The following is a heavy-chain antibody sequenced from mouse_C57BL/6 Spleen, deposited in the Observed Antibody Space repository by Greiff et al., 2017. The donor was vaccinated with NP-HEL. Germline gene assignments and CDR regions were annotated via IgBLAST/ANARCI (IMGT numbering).Heavy chain of an antibody. Sequence: SGAELVRPGASVKLSCKASGYTFTDYYINWVKQRPGQGLEWIARIYPGSGNTYYNEKFKGKATLTAEKSSSTAYMQLSSLTSEDSAVYFCARMGTTVVAPYFDYWGQGTTLTVSS. D-gene: IGHD1-1*01. CDR2: IYPGSGNT. J-gene: IGHJ2*01. CDR3: ARMGTTVVAPYFDY. CDR1: GYTFTDYY. V-gene: IGHV1-76*01.